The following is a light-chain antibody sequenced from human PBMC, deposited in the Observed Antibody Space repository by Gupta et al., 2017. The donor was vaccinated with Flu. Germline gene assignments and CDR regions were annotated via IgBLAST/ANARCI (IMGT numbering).Light chain of an antibody. CDR2: LLL. CDR1: SGDVGYYNF. Sequence: ITTSCTGTSGDVGYYNFVCWYQQTTGKAHLLLLSLLLLLPSLVSPLFSGSHSGPTASLPLSGLQAEDDADYYCCSSAALPPFFFGGGTKLTVL. CDR3: CSSAALPPFF. V-gene: IGLV2-23*02. J-gene: IGLJ2*01.